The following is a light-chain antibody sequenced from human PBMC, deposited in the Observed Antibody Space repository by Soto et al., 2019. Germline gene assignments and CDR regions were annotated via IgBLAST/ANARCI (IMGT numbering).Light chain of an antibody. CDR1: TSDVGGYNY. J-gene: IGLJ2*01. CDR2: DVS. V-gene: IGLV2-11*01. Sequence: QSALTQPRSVSGSPGQSVTISCTGTTSDVGGYNYVSWYQQHPGKAPKLIISDVSNRPSGVPNRFSGSKSGNTASLTISGLQADDEADYYCCSYAGSCSIFGGGTKLTVL. CDR3: CSYAGSCSI.